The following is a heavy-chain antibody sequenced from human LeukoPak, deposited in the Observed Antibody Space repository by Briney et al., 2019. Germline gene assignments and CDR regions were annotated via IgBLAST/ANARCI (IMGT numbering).Heavy chain of an antibody. V-gene: IGHV3-48*04. D-gene: IGHD3-10*01. Sequence: GGSLRLSRAASGFTFSTYSMNWVRQAPGKGLEWVSYISSSSTIYYADSVKGRFTISRDNAKNSLYLQMNSLRAEDTALYYCARDGDGSGIGHGLFDYWGQGTLVTVSS. CDR3: ARDGDGSGIGHGLFDY. CDR2: ISSSSTI. J-gene: IGHJ4*02. CDR1: GFTFSTYS.